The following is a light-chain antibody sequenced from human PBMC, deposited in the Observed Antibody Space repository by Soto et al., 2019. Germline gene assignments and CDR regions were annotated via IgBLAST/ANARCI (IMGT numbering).Light chain of an antibody. CDR3: TSYTSSDSYV. CDR1: SSDVGGYNY. Sequence: SVLTQPASVSGSPGQSITISCTGTSSDVGGYNYVSWYQQHPGKAPKLLIYDVTNRPSGVSNRFSASKSGNTASLTISGLQADDEADYYCTSYTSSDSYVFGTGTKLTVL. J-gene: IGLJ1*01. CDR2: DVT. V-gene: IGLV2-14*01.